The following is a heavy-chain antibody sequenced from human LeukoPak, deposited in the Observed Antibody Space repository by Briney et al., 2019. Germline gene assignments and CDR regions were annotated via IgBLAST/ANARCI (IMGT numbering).Heavy chain of an antibody. D-gene: IGHD3-10*01. V-gene: IGHV1-69*13. CDR3: ARKGAYNYYGSGSYVY. J-gene: IGHJ4*02. Sequence: VASVKVSCKASGGTFSSYAISWVRQAPGQGLEWMGGIIPIFGTAKYAQKFQGRVTITADESTSTAYMELSSLRSEDTAVYYCARKGAYNYYGSGSYVYWGQGTLVTVSS. CDR2: IIPIFGTA. CDR1: GGTFSSYA.